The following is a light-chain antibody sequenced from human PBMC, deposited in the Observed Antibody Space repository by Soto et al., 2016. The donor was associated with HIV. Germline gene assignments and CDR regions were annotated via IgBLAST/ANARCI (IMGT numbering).Light chain of an antibody. CDR1: NVGSKS. Sequence: SYELTQPPSVSVAPGKTAKITCGGDNVGSKSVHWYQQRPGQAPVLVIYDDSDRPSGIPERFSGSNSGNTATLTISRVEAGDEADYYCQVWDSNPGHLVIFGGGTKLAVL. V-gene: IGLV3-21*03. CDR2: DDS. CDR3: QVWDSNPGHLVI. J-gene: IGLJ2*01.